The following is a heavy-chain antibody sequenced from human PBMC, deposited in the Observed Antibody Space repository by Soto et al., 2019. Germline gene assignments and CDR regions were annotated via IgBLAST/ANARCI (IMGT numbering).Heavy chain of an antibody. CDR2: NSAYNKKT. J-gene: IGHJ4*02. CDR3: ARDREAGGSGHFVSYDY. D-gene: IGHD3-22*01. CDR1: GYNFTTYA. Sequence: QVQLVQSAAEVKKPGASLRVSCKTSGYNFTTYAINWVRQASGQGLEWLGWNSAYNKKTKYAQTHQGRVALTTDTSTNTAFLELSNLRSDDTAVYYCARDREAGGSGHFVSYDYWVQGTMVTVSS. V-gene: IGHV1-18*01.